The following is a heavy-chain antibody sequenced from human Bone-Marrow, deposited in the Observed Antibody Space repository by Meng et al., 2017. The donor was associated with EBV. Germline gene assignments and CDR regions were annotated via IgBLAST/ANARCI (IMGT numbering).Heavy chain of an antibody. CDR3: ASESGRGFTPDY. V-gene: IGHV1-69*01. D-gene: IGHD3-10*01. Sequence: GRSGGEVKKPGYSVKVFCWTSGGTFNSDAVSWVRQAPGQGLEWMGGLIPMSGAPHYAQKFQGRVTITADESTSTHYMDLSNLRSDDTAMYYCASESGRGFTPDYWGQGTLVTVSS. CDR1: GGTFNSDA. J-gene: IGHJ4*02. CDR2: LIPMSGAP.